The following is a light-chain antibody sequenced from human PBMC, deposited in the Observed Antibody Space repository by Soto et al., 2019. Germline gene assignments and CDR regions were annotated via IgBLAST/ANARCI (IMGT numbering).Light chain of an antibody. J-gene: IGLJ3*02. CDR2: TNN. V-gene: IGLV1-44*01. CDR3: AAWDDRLNGWV. CDR1: SSNVGRNA. Sequence: QLVLTQSPSASGTPGQRVTISCSGSSSNVGRNAVQWYQHFPGTAPKLLIHTNNQRPSGVPDRFSGSKSDTSASLAIRGLQSEDEADYYCAAWDDRLNGWVFGGGTQLTVL.